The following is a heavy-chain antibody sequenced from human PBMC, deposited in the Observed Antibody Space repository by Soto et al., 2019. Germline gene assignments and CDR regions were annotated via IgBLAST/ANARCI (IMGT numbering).Heavy chain of an antibody. V-gene: IGHV1-18*01. J-gene: IGHJ4*02. D-gene: IGHD4-17*01. CDR2: ISAYNGNT. CDR3: AREGGGHYGDYYFDY. CDR1: GYTFTSYC. Sequence: ASVKVSCKASGYTFTSYCISWVRQAPGQGLEWMGWISAYNGNTNYAQKLQGRVTMTTDTSTSTAYMELRSLRSDDTAVYYCAREGGGHYGDYYFDYWGQGTLVTVSS.